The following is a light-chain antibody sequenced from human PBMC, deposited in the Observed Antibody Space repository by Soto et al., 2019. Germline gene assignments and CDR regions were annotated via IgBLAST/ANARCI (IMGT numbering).Light chain of an antibody. Sequence: EIVMTQSPATLSVSPGQRSTLSCRASQSVNSNLAWYQQKPGQAPRLLIYGASTRATGIPARFSGSGSGTEFTLTISSLKSEDFAVYYCQQYNNWHTWTFGQGTKVDIK. J-gene: IGKJ1*01. CDR1: QSVNSN. CDR2: GAS. V-gene: IGKV3-15*01. CDR3: QQYNNWHTWT.